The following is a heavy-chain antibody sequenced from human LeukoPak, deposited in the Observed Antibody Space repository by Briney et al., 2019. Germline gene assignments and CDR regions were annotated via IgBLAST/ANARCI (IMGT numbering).Heavy chain of an antibody. J-gene: IGHJ4*02. CDR3: ARSYGDYGLDY. Sequence: KISCKGSGYSFTSYWIGWVRQAPGQGLEWMGGIIPIFGTANYAQKFQGRVTITADESTSTAYMELSSLRSEDTAVYYCARSYGDYGLDYWGQGTLVTVSS. CDR2: IIPIFGTA. D-gene: IGHD4-17*01. CDR1: GYSFTSYW. V-gene: IGHV1-69*01.